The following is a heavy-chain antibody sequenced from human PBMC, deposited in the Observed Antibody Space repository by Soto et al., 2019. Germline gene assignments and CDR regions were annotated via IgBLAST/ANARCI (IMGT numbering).Heavy chain of an antibody. V-gene: IGHV4-34*01. CDR2: INHSGST. CDR3: ARVRGITMVRGVHFDY. Sequence: ASETLSLTCAVYGGSFSGYYWSWIRQPPGKGLEWIGEINHSGSTNYNPSLKSRVTISVDTSKIQFSLKLSSVTAADTAVYYCARVRGITMVRGVHFDYWGQGTLVTVSS. D-gene: IGHD3-10*01. CDR1: GGSFSGYY. J-gene: IGHJ4*02.